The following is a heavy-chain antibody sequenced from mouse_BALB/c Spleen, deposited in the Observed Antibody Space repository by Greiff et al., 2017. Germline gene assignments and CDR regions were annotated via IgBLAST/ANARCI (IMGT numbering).Heavy chain of an antibody. Sequence: EVKVVESGGGLVQPGGSRKLSCAASGFTFSSFGMHWVRQAPEKGLEWVAYISSGSSTIYYADTVKGRFTISRDNPKNTLFLQMTSLRSEDTAMYYCARRYGDYDEAWFAYWGQGTLVTVSA. J-gene: IGHJ3*01. D-gene: IGHD2-4*01. V-gene: IGHV5-17*02. CDR2: ISSGSSTI. CDR3: ARRYGDYDEAWFAY. CDR1: GFTFSSFG.